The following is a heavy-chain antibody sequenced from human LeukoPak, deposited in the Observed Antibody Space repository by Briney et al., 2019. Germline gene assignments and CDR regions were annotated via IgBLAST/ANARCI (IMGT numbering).Heavy chain of an antibody. CDR1: GFTFSSYA. J-gene: IGHJ2*01. Sequence: PGGSLRLSCEASGFTFSSYAMSWVRQAPGKGLEWVSVISGSGADTYYADSVGGRFTISRDNSKNTLYLQMNSLRAEDTAVYYCAKWVGSSGYYYDSYFDLWGRGTLVTVSS. CDR3: AKWVGSSGYYYDSYFDL. D-gene: IGHD3-22*01. V-gene: IGHV3-23*01. CDR2: ISGSGADT.